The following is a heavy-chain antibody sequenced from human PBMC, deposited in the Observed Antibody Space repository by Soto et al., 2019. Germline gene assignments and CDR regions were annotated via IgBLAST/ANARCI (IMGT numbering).Heavy chain of an antibody. CDR2: IKQDGSEK. Sequence: GGSLRLSCAASGFTFSSYWMSWVRQAPGKGLEWVANIKQDGSEKYYVDSVKGRLTISRDNAKNSLYLQMNSLRAEDTAVYYCARDNPIAAAGSPSDAFDIWGQGTMVTVSS. D-gene: IGHD6-13*01. CDR1: GFTFSSYW. CDR3: ARDNPIAAAGSPSDAFDI. J-gene: IGHJ3*02. V-gene: IGHV3-7*01.